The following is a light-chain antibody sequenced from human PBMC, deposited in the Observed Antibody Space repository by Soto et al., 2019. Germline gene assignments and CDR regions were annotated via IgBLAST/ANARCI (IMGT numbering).Light chain of an antibody. CDR2: GAS. J-gene: IGKJ2*01. Sequence: EIVLTQSPGTLSLSPGERATLSCRASQSVTSSYLAWYQHKRGQAPRLLIYGASSRATGIPDRFSGSGSGPYFTLSISRLEPEDFAVYYCQQYGSSPYTFGQGTKLEIK. CDR3: QQYGSSPYT. CDR1: QSVTSSY. V-gene: IGKV3-20*01.